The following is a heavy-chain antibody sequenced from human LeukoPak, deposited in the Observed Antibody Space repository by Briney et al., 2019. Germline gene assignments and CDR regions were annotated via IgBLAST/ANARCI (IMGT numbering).Heavy chain of an antibody. CDR1: GFTFSTYA. J-gene: IGHJ4*02. Sequence: GGSLRLSCAASGFTFSTYAMSWVRQAPGKGLEWVSAVTISGRSTFYADSVKGRFTISRDNSKNTLYLKMNSLRAVDTAVYYCAKGLVGALFYFDYWGQGSLVTVSS. V-gene: IGHV3-23*01. D-gene: IGHD1-26*01. CDR2: VTISGRST. CDR3: AKGLVGALFYFDY.